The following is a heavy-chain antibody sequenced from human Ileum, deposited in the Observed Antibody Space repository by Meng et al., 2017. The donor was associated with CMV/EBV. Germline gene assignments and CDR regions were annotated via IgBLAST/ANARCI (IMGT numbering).Heavy chain of an antibody. CDR1: GFTFSTYS. V-gene: IGHV3-23*01. Sequence: VQFLQCVGGLEQPGGSLRLSCESSGFTFSTYSMTWVRQAPGKGLEWVSGINESGDRTYHADSVKGRFTISRDNSKNTLYLQMNSLRVEDTAIYYCVNRAWMDFWGQGNLVTVSS. D-gene: IGHD3/OR15-3a*01. CDR2: INESGDRT. CDR3: VNRAWMDF. J-gene: IGHJ4*02.